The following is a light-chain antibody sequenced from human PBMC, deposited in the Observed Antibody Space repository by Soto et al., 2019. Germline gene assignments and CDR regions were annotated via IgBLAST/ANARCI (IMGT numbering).Light chain of an antibody. CDR3: QQYDNWAMP. CDR1: QSVSSN. CDR2: GAS. J-gene: IGKJ5*01. Sequence: ERVMTQSPATLSVSQRERATLSCRASQSVSSNLAWYQQKPGQAPRLFIYGASTRATAIPPRFSGSGSGTEFTLTISRLQSEDFAVYYCQQYDNWAMPFDEGTRLEMK. V-gene: IGKV3-15*01.